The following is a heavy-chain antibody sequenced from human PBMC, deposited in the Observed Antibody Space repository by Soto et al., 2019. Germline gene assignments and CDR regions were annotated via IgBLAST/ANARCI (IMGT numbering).Heavy chain of an antibody. Sequence: QLVQSGAEVKKPGSSVKVSCKASGGPFSTYAISWVRQAPGQGLEWMGGIIPIFGTANYAQRFLGRVTISADDSTSTAYMELRSLTSDDTAVYYCAKALTMAPPNWFDPWGQGTQVTVSS. J-gene: IGHJ5*02. CDR3: AKALTMAPPNWFDP. CDR2: IIPIFGTA. V-gene: IGHV1-69*01. D-gene: IGHD3-10*01. CDR1: GGPFSTYA.